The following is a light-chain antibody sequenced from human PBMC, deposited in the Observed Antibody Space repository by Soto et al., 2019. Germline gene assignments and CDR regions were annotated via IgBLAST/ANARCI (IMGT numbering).Light chain of an antibody. Sequence: ERVRTQSPATLSVSPGARATLSCRASPSVRDNLAWYQQKPGQAPRLLIYGASTRAPGLPARFRGRGSGTEFALTISSLRSGGFAVLYCQQYENWPLTFGGGTKVDIK. CDR1: PSVRDN. CDR3: QQYENWPLT. V-gene: IGKV3D-15*01. J-gene: IGKJ4*02. CDR2: GAS.